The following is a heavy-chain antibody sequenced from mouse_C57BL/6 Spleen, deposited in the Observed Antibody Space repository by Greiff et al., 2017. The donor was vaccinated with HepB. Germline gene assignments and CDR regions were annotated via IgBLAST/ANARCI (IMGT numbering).Heavy chain of an antibody. D-gene: IGHD4-1*01. Sequence: QVQLQQPGAELVKPGASVKLSCKASGYTFTSYWMQWVKQRPGQGLEWIGEIDPSDSYTNYNQKFKGKAPLTVDTASSTAYMQLSSLTSEDSAVYYCATGTWFAYWGQGTLVTVSA. CDR3: ATGTWFAY. CDR2: IDPSDSYT. V-gene: IGHV1-50*01. J-gene: IGHJ3*01. CDR1: GYTFTSYW.